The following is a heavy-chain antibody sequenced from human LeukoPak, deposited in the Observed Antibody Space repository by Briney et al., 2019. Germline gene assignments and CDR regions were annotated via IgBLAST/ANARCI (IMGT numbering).Heavy chain of an antibody. V-gene: IGHV3-7*01. CDR3: VREDWFDP. Sequence: GGSLRLSCVASGFTFSSYWMSWVRQAPGKGLEWVANIKQDGSEKYYVDSVKGRFTISRDNAKNSLYLQMNSLRAEDTAVYYCVREDWFDPWGPGTLVTVSS. CDR1: GFTFSSYW. J-gene: IGHJ5*02. D-gene: IGHD1-26*01. CDR2: IKQDGSEK.